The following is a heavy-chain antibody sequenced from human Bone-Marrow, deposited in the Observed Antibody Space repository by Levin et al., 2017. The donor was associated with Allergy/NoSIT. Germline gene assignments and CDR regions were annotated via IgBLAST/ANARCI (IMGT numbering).Heavy chain of an antibody. CDR3: ASLIVAATYAFDI. V-gene: IGHV3-30-3*01. D-gene: IGHD2-15*01. Sequence: GGSLRLSCAASGFTFSSYAMHWVRQAPGKGLEWVAVISYDGSNKYYADSVKGRFTISRDNSKNTLYLQMNSLRAEDTAVYYCASLIVAATYAFDIWGQGTMVTVSS. CDR2: ISYDGSNK. CDR1: GFTFSSYA. J-gene: IGHJ3*02.